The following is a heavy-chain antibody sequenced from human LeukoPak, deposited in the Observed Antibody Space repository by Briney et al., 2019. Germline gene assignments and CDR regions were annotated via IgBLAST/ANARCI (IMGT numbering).Heavy chain of an antibody. Sequence: GGSLRLSCAASGFTFSSYSMNWVRQAPGKGLEWVSYISSSSSTIYYADSVKGRFTISRDNAKNSLYLQVNSLRDEDTAVYYCARDPVVVVAATMNYFDYWGQGTLVTVSS. J-gene: IGHJ4*02. CDR2: ISSSSSTI. D-gene: IGHD2-15*01. CDR3: ARDPVVVVAATMNYFDY. CDR1: GFTFSSYS. V-gene: IGHV3-48*02.